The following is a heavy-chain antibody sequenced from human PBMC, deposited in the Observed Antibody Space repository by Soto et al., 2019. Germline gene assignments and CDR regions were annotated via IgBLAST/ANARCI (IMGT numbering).Heavy chain of an antibody. D-gene: IGHD5-12*01. CDR3: AREGREYSGYDLYYYYYMDV. V-gene: IGHV4-59*12. CDR2: IYYSGST. Sequence: SETLSLPCTVSGGSISSYYWSWIRQPPGKGLEWIGYIYYSGSTNYNPSLKSRVTISVDTSKNQFSLKLSSVTAADTAVYYCAREGREYSGYDLYYYYYMDVWGKGTTVTVSS. J-gene: IGHJ6*03. CDR1: GGSISSYY.